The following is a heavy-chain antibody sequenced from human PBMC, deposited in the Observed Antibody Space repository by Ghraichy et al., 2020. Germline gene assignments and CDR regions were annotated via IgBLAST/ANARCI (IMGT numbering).Heavy chain of an antibody. CDR1: GFTFSSYA. CDR3: AKTHYYDSSRGALRY. V-gene: IGHV3-23*01. D-gene: IGHD3-22*01. Sequence: GGSLRLSCAASGFTFSSYAMSWVRQAPGKGLEWVSAISGSGGSTYYADSVKGRFTISRDNSKNTLYLQMNSLRAEDTAVYYCAKTHYYDSSRGALRYWGQGTLVTVSS. CDR2: ISGSGGST. J-gene: IGHJ4*02.